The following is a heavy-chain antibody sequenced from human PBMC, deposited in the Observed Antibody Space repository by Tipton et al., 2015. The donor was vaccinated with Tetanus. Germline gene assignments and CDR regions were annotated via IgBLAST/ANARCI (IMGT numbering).Heavy chain of an antibody. D-gene: IGHD3-10*01. V-gene: IGHV4-34*01. CDR1: GGSFSDYY. Sequence: TLSLTCAVSGGSFSDYYWTWIRQSPGKGLEWIGEIDHGGGSNYNPSLKSRVTLSLDTSKNHFSLKLSSVTAADTAVYFCARGGTMVHGVILQDHFYYWGQGTLVTVSS. CDR3: ARGGTMVHGVILQDHFYY. CDR2: IDHGGGS. J-gene: IGHJ4*02.